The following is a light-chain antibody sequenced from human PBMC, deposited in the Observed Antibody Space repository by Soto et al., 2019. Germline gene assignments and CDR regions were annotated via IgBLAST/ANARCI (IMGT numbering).Light chain of an antibody. V-gene: IGKV3-11*01. CDR1: QSVRSY. CDR2: DAS. Sequence: EIVLTQSPATLSLSPGERVTLPCRASQSVRSYLAWYQQKPGQAPRLLIYDASNRATGIPARFSGSGSGTDFTLTISSLEPEDFAVYYCQQRSSWPLTFGGGTKVEIK. CDR3: QQRSSWPLT. J-gene: IGKJ4*01.